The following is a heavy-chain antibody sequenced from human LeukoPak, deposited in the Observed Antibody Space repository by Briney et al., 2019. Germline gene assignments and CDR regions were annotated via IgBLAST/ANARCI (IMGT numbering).Heavy chain of an antibody. CDR3: AKDLQAVQWLNSFDY. D-gene: IGHD6-19*01. CDR2: MSSRGSTI. Sequence: GGSLRLSCAASGFTFSDYYMSWIRQGPGKGLECVSYMSSRGSTIYYADSVKGRFTISRYISMNTLYLQLNSLRTEDTAMYYCAKDLQAVQWLNSFDYWGQGTLVTVSS. V-gene: IGHV3-11*04. J-gene: IGHJ4*02. CDR1: GFTFSDYY.